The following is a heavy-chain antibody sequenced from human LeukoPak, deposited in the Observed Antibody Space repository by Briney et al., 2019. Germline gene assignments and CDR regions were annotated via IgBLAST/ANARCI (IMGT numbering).Heavy chain of an antibody. CDR3: AREWSSGYLSPPGY. J-gene: IGHJ4*02. V-gene: IGHV3-21*01. Sequence: PGGSLRLSCAASGFTFSSYGMHWVRQAPGKGLEWVSSISISSSYISNADSVKGRLTFSRDNAKNSLSLKLNILRPEKTPGYYVAREWSSGYLSPPGYWGQGTLVTVSS. CDR2: ISISSSYI. CDR1: GFTFSSYG. D-gene: IGHD3-22*01.